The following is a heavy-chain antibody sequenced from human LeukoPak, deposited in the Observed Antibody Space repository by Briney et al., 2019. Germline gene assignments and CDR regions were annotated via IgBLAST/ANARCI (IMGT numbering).Heavy chain of an antibody. V-gene: IGHV3-21*01. J-gene: IGHJ6*03. CDR3: GTGTGADYYYYMDV. D-gene: IGHD1-1*01. CDR2: ISSSSSYI. Sequence: TGGSLRLSCAASGFTFSSYSMNWVRQAPGKGLEWVSSISSSSSYIYYADSVKGRFTISRDNAKNSLYLQMNSLRAEDTAVYYCGTGTGADYYYYMDVWGKGTTVTVSS. CDR1: GFTFSSYS.